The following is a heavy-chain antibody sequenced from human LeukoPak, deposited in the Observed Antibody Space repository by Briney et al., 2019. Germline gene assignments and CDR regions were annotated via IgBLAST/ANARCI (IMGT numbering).Heavy chain of an antibody. CDR1: GDSMSHYY. CDR3: ARGGGYDSPLEYYFDS. Sequence: SETLSLTCVVSGDSMSHYYWTWIRQPPGKGLQWIGYIFSSGRTNYNPSLESRVTMSVDRSKSCFSLELSSVTAADTAVYYCARGGGYDSPLEYYFDSWGQGALVTVSS. D-gene: IGHD5-12*01. V-gene: IGHV4-59*01. CDR2: IFSSGRT. J-gene: IGHJ4*02.